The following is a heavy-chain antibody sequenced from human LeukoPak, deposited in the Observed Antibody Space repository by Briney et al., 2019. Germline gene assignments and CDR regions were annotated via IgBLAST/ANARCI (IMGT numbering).Heavy chain of an antibody. CDR2: IPYDGSNK. J-gene: IGHJ4*02. CDR3: AMSPDSGSSLFDY. CDR1: GFTFSSYG. D-gene: IGHD1-26*01. Sequence: GGSLRLSCAASGFTFSSYGMHWVRQAPGKGLEWVAVIPYDGSNKYYADSVKGRFTISRDNSKNTLYLQMNSLRAEDTAVYYCAMSPDSGSSLFDYWGQGTLVTVSS. V-gene: IGHV3-30*03.